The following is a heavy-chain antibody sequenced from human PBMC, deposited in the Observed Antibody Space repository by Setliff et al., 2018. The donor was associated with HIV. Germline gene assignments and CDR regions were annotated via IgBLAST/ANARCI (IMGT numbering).Heavy chain of an antibody. CDR1: GGSISSYY. CDR3: VRACRSGYDYFHYFDY. Sequence: SETLSLTCTVSGGSISSYYWSWIRQPPGKGLEWIGYIYYSGSITYNPSLKSRVTISVDTSKNQFSLKLSSVTAADTAVYYCVRACRSGYDYFHYFDYWGQGTLVTVSS. D-gene: IGHD5-12*01. CDR2: IYYSGSI. J-gene: IGHJ4*02. V-gene: IGHV4-59*01.